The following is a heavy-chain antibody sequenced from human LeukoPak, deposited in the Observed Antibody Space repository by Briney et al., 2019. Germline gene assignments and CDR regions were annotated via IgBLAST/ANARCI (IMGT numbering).Heavy chain of an antibody. D-gene: IGHD3-10*01. CDR2: ISGSGAMT. CDR3: AKDRVDGSGSQFDS. CDR1: GFTFNNHA. Sequence: PGGSLRLSCAASGFTFNNHAMIWVRQAPGKGLEWVSSISGSGAMTYYGDSVKGRFTISRDNAMDTLYLQMNSPRADDTAVYYCAKDRVDGSGSQFDSWGQGNLVIVSS. V-gene: IGHV3-23*01. J-gene: IGHJ4*02.